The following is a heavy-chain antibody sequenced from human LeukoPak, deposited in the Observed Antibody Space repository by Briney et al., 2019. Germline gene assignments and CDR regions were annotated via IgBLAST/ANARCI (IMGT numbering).Heavy chain of an antibody. CDR3: ARVLPVASRDY. J-gene: IGHJ4*02. D-gene: IGHD2-2*01. CDR2: IKQDGSDK. CDR1: GFTFSTYW. Sequence: PGGSLRLSCAASGFTFSTYWMSWVRQAPGKGLEGVADIKQDGSDKFYVDSVKGRFTISRDNAKNSMYLQMNSLRAEDTAVYYCARVLPVASRDYWGQGTLVTVSS. V-gene: IGHV3-7*01.